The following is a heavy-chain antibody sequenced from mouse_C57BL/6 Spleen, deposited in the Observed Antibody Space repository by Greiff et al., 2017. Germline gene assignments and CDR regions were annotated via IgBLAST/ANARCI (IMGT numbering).Heavy chain of an antibody. J-gene: IGHJ2*01. V-gene: IGHV1-69*01. CDR3: ARSGLRPHYFDY. CDR1: GYTFTSYW. Sequence: QVQLQQPGAELVMPGASVKLSCKASGYTFTSYWMHWVKQRPGQGLEWIGAIDPSDSYTNYNQKFKGKSTLTVDKSSSTAYMQLSSLTSEDSAVYSSARSGLRPHYFDYWGQGTTLTVAS. D-gene: IGHD2-4*01. CDR2: IDPSDSYT.